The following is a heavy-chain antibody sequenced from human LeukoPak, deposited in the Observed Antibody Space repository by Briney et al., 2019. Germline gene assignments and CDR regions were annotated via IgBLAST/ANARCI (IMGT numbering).Heavy chain of an antibody. CDR2: VYHGGNT. J-gene: IGHJ4*02. V-gene: IGHV4-38-2*01. Sequence: SETLSLTCAVSGYSISNGYYWGWIRQPPGKGLEFIGSVYHGGNTYYKASLKSRVTISLDTSKNQLSLKLSSVTAADTAVYYCARLATYYYGSMTYYFFEHWGQGILVTVSA. CDR3: ARLATYYYGSMTYYFFEH. D-gene: IGHD3-10*01. CDR1: GYSISNGYY.